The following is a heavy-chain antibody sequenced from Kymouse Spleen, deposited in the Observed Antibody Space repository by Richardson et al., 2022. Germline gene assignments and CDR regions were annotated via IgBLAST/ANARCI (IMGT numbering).Heavy chain of an antibody. V-gene: IGHV3-15*01. CDR2: IKSKTDGGTT. CDR1: GFTFSNAW. J-gene: IGHJ6*02. Sequence: EVQLVESGGGLVKPGGSLRLSCAASGFTFSNAWMSWVRQAPGKGLEWVGRIKSKTDGGTTDYAAPVKGRFTISRDDSKNTLYLQMNSLKTEDTAVYYCTTLTAVAGTTTTTTVWTSGAKGPRSPSPQ. D-gene: IGHD6-19*01. CDR3: TTLTAVAGTTTTTTVWTS.